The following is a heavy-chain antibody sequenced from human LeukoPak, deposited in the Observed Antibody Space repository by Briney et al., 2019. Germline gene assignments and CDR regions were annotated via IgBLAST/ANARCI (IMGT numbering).Heavy chain of an antibody. CDR1: GFTFSSYA. CDR2: ISSNGGST. D-gene: IGHD4-17*01. CDR3: EIRAV. Sequence: GGSLRLSCSASGFTFSSYAMHWVRQAPGKGLGYVSAISSNGGSTYYADSVKGRFTISRDNSKNTLYLQMSSLRAEDTAVYYCEIRAVWGQGTLVTVSS. V-gene: IGHV3-64D*06. J-gene: IGHJ4*02.